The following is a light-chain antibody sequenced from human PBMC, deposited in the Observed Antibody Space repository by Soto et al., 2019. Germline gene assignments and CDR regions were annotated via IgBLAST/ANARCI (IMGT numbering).Light chain of an antibody. CDR2: AAS. V-gene: IGKV1-9*01. CDR1: QGISSY. J-gene: IGKJ4*01. CDR3: QQFKSYPLT. Sequence: IQLTQSPSSLSTSVRDRVTITCRASQGISSYLAWYQQKPGKAPKLLIYAASTLQSGVPSRFSGSGSGTDFTLTISSLQPGDFATYYCQQFKSYPLTFGGGTKVDIK.